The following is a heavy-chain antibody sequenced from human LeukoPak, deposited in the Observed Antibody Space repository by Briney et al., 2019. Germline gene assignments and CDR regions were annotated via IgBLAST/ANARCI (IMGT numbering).Heavy chain of an antibody. CDR2: IYYSGST. J-gene: IGHJ4*02. CDR3: ARGPNYDYVWGSYDPNFDY. V-gene: IGHV4-39*07. D-gene: IGHD3-16*01. CDR1: GGSISSSSYY. Sequence: PSETLSLTCTVSGGSISSSSYYWGWIRQPPGKGLEWIGSIYYSGSTYYNPSLKSRVTISGDTSKNQFSLKLSSVTAADTAVYYCARGPNYDYVWGSYDPNFDYWGQGTLVTVSS.